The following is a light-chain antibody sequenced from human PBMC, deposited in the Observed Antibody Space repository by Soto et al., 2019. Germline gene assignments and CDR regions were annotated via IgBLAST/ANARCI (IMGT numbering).Light chain of an antibody. Sequence: DIQMTQSPSSLSASVGDRVTITCRASRSISNYLNWYQQKPGKAPKLLIYAASSLQSGVPSRFSGSGSGTDFTLTISSLQPEDFATYYCQQSYSTPPFTFGPGTKVDIK. CDR2: AAS. J-gene: IGKJ3*01. CDR3: QQSYSTPPFT. CDR1: RSISNY. V-gene: IGKV1-39*01.